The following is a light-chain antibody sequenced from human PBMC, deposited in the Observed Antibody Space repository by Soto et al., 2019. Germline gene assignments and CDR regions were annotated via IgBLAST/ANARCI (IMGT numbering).Light chain of an antibody. J-gene: IGKJ4*01. CDR2: GVS. V-gene: IGKV3-20*01. Sequence: EIVLTQSPGTLSLSPGERATLSCRASQSLTNSRLAWYQQKPGQAPKVLIYGVSNRATGIPDRFSGGGSGTDFTLTISRLEPEGFAVYYCQQFSSYPLTLGGGTEVAIK. CDR3: QQFSSYPLT. CDR1: QSLTNSR.